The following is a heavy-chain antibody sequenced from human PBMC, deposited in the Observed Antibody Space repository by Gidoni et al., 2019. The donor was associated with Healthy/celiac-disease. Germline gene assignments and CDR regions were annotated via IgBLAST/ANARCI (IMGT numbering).Heavy chain of an antibody. V-gene: IGHV1-18*04. CDR2: ISAYNGNT. CDR1: GYTFTSYG. J-gene: IGHJ3*02. CDR3: ARDHDILTGYDAFDI. D-gene: IGHD3-9*01. Sequence: QVQLVQSGAEVKKPGDSVKASCKDSGYTFTSYGTSWVRQAPGQGLEWMGWISAYNGNTNYAQKLHGRVTMTTDTSTSTAYMELRSLRSDDTAVYYCARDHDILTGYDAFDIWGQGTMVTVSS.